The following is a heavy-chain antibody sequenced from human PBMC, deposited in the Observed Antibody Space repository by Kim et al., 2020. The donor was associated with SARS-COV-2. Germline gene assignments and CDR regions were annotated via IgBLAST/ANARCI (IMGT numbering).Heavy chain of an antibody. Sequence: GGSLRLSCAASGFTFSTYGMSWVRQAAGKGLEWVSGITGSGGTTSYADSVKSRFTISRDNSKNTLYLQMNSLSAEDTAVYYCANPRGGVTDFWGQGTLVTVSS. CDR1: GFTFSTYG. J-gene: IGHJ4*02. D-gene: IGHD2-21*02. V-gene: IGHV3-23*01. CDR3: ANPRGGVTDF. CDR2: ITGSGGTT.